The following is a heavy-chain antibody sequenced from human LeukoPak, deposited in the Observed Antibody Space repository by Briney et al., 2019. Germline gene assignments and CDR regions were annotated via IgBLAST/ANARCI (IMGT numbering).Heavy chain of an antibody. J-gene: IGHJ4*02. CDR1: GYSISRGYH. D-gene: IGHD3-10*01. V-gene: IGHV4-38-2*01. CDR2: ISHSGTT. CDR3: ARKLAVDY. Sequence: SGTLSLTCAVSGYSISRGYHWGWIRQPPGRGLEWIGSISHSGTTYYHPSLQSRATMSVDTSKNQFSLKLRSVAAADTAVYYCARKLAVDYWGQGILVTVSS.